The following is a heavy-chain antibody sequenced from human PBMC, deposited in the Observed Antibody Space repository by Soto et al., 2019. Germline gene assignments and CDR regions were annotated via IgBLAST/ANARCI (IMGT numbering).Heavy chain of an antibody. D-gene: IGHD4-4*01. J-gene: IGHJ4*02. CDR1: GGSISSSSYY. CDR2: IYYSGST. CDR3: ARSGGLQHIDY. V-gene: IGHV4-39*01. Sequence: SETLSLTCPVSGGSISSSSYYWGWIRQPPGKGLEWIGSIYYSGSTYYNPSLKSRVTISVDTSKNQFSLKLSSVTAADTAVHYCARSGGLQHIDYWGQGTLVTVSS.